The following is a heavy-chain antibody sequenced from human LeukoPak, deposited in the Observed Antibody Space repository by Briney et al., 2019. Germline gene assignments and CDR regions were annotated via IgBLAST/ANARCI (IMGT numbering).Heavy chain of an antibody. CDR1: RFTTGFTFSDYG. CDR2: IGNDGRAK. D-gene: IGHD3-10*01. J-gene: IGHJ4*02. V-gene: IGHV3-30*18. Sequence: GGSLRLSCSGSRFTTGFTFSDYGIHWVRQAPGKGLEWVAVIGNDGRAKYYADSVRGRFTISRDNIENTVFLQMNSLSSDDTAVYFCAKEEAWGVNAFDSWGQGTLVTVSS. CDR3: AKEEAWGVNAFDS.